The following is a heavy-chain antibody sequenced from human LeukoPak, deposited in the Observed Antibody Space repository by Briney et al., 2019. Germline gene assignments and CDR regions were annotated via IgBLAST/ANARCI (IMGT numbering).Heavy chain of an antibody. CDR2: IKQDGSEE. D-gene: IGHD3-9*01. J-gene: IGHJ4*02. CDR1: GFTFSSFW. V-gene: IGHV3-7*01. Sequence: QPGGSLRLSCAASGFTFSSFWMSWVRQAPGKGLELVANIKQDGSEEYYVDSVKGRFTISRDNAKNSLYLQMNSLRAEDTAVYYCARDYPLDWLYDNWGQGTLVTVSS. CDR3: ARDYPLDWLYDN.